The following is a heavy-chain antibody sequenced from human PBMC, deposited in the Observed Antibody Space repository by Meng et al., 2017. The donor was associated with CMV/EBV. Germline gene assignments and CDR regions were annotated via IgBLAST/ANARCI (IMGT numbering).Heavy chain of an antibody. Sequence: GESLKISCAASGFTFDDYGMSWVRQAPGKGLEWVSGINWNGDSTGYADSVKGRFTISRDNAKKSLYLQMNSLRAEDTALYYCAKVGRGSYWYYFDYWGQGTLVTVSS. D-gene: IGHD1-26*01. CDR2: INWNGDST. J-gene: IGHJ4*02. CDR3: AKVGRGSYWYYFDY. CDR1: GFTFDDYG. V-gene: IGHV3-20*04.